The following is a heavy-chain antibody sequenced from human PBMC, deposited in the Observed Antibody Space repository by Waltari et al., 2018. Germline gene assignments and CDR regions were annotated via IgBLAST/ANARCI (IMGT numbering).Heavy chain of an antibody. D-gene: IGHD2-15*01. CDR2: IYYSGST. CDR1: GGSISSSSSY. J-gene: IGHJ4*02. Sequence: QLQLQESGPGLVKPSETLSLTCTVSGGSISSSSSYWGWIRQPPGKGLEWIGSIYYSGSTYYNPSLKSRVTISVDTSKNQFSLKLSSVTAADTAVYYCARGPGGNFDYWGQGTLVTVSS. V-gene: IGHV4-39*07. CDR3: ARGPGGNFDY.